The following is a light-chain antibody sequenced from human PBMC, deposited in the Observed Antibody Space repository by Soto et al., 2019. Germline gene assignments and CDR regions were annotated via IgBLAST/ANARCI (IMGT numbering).Light chain of an antibody. CDR2: YAS. V-gene: IGKV3-15*01. J-gene: IGKJ5*01. CDR3: QQYNNWPPIT. CDR1: QSVGSN. Sequence: EIVLTQSPGTLSLSPGERATLSCRASQSVGSNVAWYQQKPGQAPSLLLYYASTRATGIPARFSGSGSGTDFTLTISSLQSEDFALYYCQQYNNWPPITFGQGTRLEI.